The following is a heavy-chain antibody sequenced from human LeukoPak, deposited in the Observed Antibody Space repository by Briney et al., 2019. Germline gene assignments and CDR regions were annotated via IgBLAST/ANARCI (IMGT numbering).Heavy chain of an antibody. Sequence: GESLKISCKGSGYSFTSYWIGWVRQMPGKGLEWMGIIYPDDSDTRYSPSFQGQVTISVDKSISTAYLQWSSLKASDTAIYYCARPGCSSASCKPYYYYGMDVWGQGTTVTVSS. CDR3: ARPGCSSASCKPYYYYGMDV. J-gene: IGHJ6*02. CDR1: GYSFTSYW. V-gene: IGHV5-51*01. D-gene: IGHD2-2*01. CDR2: IYPDDSDT.